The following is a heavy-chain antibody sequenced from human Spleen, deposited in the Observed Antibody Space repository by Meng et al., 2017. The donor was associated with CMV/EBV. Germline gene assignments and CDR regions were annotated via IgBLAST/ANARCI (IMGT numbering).Heavy chain of an antibody. Sequence: GGSLRLSCAASGFMFNTYEMNWVRQAPGKGLEWLCFISSGGSSTYYADSAKGRFTISLDTSRNQLSLRLTSVTAADTAMYYCAGPDDMGSSPHDPFDIWGQGTMVTVSS. CDR1: GFMFNTYE. V-gene: IGHV3-48*03. J-gene: IGHJ3*02. CDR2: ISSGGSST. CDR3: AGPDDMGSSPHDPFDI. D-gene: IGHD1-26*01.